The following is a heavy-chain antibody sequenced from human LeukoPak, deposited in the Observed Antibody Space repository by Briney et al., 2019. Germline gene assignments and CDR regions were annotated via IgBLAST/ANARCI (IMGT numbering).Heavy chain of an antibody. CDR1: VYTFTVYY. CDR3: ARAWTYQLLAPHDAFDI. J-gene: IGHJ3*02. V-gene: IGHV1-2*02. CDR2: INPNSGGT. Sequence: ASVTVSCKASVYTFTVYYMHWVRQAPGQGLEWMGWINPNSGGTNYAQKFQGRVTMTRDTSISTAYMELSRLRSDDTAVYYCARAWTYQLLAPHDAFDIWGQGTMVTVSS. D-gene: IGHD2-2*01.